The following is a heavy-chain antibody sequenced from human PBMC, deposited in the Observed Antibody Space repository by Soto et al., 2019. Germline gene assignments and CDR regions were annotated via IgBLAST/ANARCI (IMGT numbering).Heavy chain of an antibody. CDR1: GGSISSYY. V-gene: IGHV4-59*01. CDR2: IFYSGST. Sequence: QVQLQESGPGLVKPSETLSLTCTVSGGSISSYYWSWIRQPPGKGLEWIGFIFYSGSTSYNHSLKSRVTISIDTSEYQFSLKLNSVTAADTAVYYCASMIGDPVLSFDSWGQGPLVAVSS. CDR3: ASMIGDPVLSFDS. J-gene: IGHJ5*01. D-gene: IGHD3-10*02.